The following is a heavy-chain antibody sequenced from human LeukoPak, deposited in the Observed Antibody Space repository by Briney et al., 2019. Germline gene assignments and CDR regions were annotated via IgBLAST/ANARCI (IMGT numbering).Heavy chain of an antibody. CDR1: GFAFNSYS. V-gene: IGHV3-21*03. CDR2: IFSSSTYI. J-gene: IGHJ4*02. CDR3: AREYYDGFALDY. D-gene: IGHD3-22*01. Sequence: GESLRLSCAASGFAFNSYSMNWVRQAPGKGLEWVSFIFSSSTYIYYTYSVKGRFTISRDNATNSLYLQMDNTRAEDTGVYYCAREYYDGFALDYWGQGTLVTVSS.